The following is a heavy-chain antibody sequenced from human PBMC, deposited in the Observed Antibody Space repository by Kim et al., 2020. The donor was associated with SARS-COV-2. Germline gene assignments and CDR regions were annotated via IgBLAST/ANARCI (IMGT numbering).Heavy chain of an antibody. V-gene: IGHV3-20*01. CDR2: INLNGDSI. CDR1: GFTFDDHG. CDR3: ARVRESCGYLEVFDP. D-gene: IGHD3-22*01. J-gene: IGHJ5*02. Sequence: GGSLRLTCAASGFTFDDHGMSWVRQAPGKGLEWVSGINLNGDSIGYTDSVKGRTIISSDNAKKSRYLQMNSLRVEDTALYHCARVRESCGYLEVFDPWGQKTRVSVSS.